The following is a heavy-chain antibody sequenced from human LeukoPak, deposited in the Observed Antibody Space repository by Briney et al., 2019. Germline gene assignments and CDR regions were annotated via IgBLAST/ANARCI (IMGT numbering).Heavy chain of an antibody. J-gene: IGHJ3*02. Sequence: PGGSLRLSCAASGFTFSTYSMNWVSQAPGKGLESVSYITSSSSTIYYADSVRGRFTISRDNAKNSLYLQMNSLRDEDTAVYYCARVDWMIGAFDIWGQGTMVTVSS. CDR2: ITSSSSTI. V-gene: IGHV3-48*02. CDR3: ARVDWMIGAFDI. CDR1: GFTFSTYS. D-gene: IGHD3-22*01.